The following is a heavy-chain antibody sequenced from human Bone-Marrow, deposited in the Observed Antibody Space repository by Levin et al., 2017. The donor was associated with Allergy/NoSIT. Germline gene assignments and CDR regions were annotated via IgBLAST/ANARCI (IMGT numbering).Heavy chain of an antibody. CDR3: AREGTSYLDYYYGMDV. D-gene: IGHD2-2*02. J-gene: IGHJ6*02. CDR1: GGSISSYY. V-gene: IGHV4-59*01. Sequence: KASETLSLTCTVSGGSISSYYWSWIRQPPGKGLEWIGYIYYSGSTNYNPSLKSRVTISVDTSKNQFSLKLSSVTAADTAVYYCAREGTSYLDYYYGMDVWGQGTTVTVSS. CDR2: IYYSGST.